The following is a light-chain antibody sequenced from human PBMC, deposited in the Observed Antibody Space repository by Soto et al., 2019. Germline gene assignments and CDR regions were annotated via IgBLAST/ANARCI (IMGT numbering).Light chain of an antibody. V-gene: IGKV3-11*01. CDR3: HQRWTWPLT. CDR2: DAV. CDR1: QSVKNF. J-gene: IGKJ4*01. Sequence: EIVLTQSPATLSLSPGERATLSCRASQSVKNFLAGYQQKPGQAPRLLIFDAVSRATGIPPRFSVSGAGTDFTLTITGLEPEDFAVYYGHQRWTWPLTFGGGTSVEIK.